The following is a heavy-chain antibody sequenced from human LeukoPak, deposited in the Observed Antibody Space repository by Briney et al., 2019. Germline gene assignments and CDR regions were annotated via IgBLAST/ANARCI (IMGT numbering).Heavy chain of an antibody. Sequence: PGGSLRLSCAASGFTFSSYSMNWVRQAPGKGLEWVSAISSSSSYIYYADSVKGRFTISRDNAKNSLYLQMNSLRAEDTAVYYCARDGSGRGAFDIWGQGTMVTVSS. V-gene: IGHV3-21*01. CDR3: ARDGSGRGAFDI. CDR2: ISSSSSYI. CDR1: GFTFSSYS. J-gene: IGHJ3*02. D-gene: IGHD3-10*01.